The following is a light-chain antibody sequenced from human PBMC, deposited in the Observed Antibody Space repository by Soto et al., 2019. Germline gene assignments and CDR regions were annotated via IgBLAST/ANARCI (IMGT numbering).Light chain of an antibody. CDR2: GAS. Sequence: EIVMTQSPATLSVSPGERATLSCRASQSVSTNLAWYQQKPGQAPRLLINGASTRATGIPARFSGSGSGTEFTLTISSRQSDDVAVYYCQQYTNWPPWTFGQGTKVDIK. CDR1: QSVSTN. CDR3: QQYTNWPPWT. J-gene: IGKJ1*01. V-gene: IGKV3-15*01.